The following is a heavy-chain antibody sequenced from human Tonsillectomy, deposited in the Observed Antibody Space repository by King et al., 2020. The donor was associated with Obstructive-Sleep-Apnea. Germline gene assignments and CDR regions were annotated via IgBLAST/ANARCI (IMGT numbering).Heavy chain of an antibody. Sequence: VQLVESGGGVVQPGRSLRLSCAASGFTFSGYAMHWVRQAPGKGLEWVAIISYDGINEYYADSGKGRFTFSRDNSKNTLYLQMNSLRTEDTAVYYCARECGGDCFEDAFDIWGPGTMVTVSS. CDR3: ARECGGDCFEDAFDI. CDR1: GFTFSGYA. CDR2: ISYDGINE. V-gene: IGHV3-30-3*01. D-gene: IGHD2-21*02. J-gene: IGHJ3*02.